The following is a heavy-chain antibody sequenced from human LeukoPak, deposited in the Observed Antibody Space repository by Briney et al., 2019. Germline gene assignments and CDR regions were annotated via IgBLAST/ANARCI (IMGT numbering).Heavy chain of an antibody. V-gene: IGHV3-23*01. Sequence: PGGSLRLSCEVSGFTFGRSAMSWVRRAPGKGLEWVSGISISGEATYYAESVRGRFTISRDNFKNTVYLQMYSLRVEDTAVYYCAKEEVPNDYWGQGTLVTVSS. CDR2: ISISGEAT. J-gene: IGHJ4*02. D-gene: IGHD2-2*01. CDR3: AKEEVPNDY. CDR1: GFTFGRSA.